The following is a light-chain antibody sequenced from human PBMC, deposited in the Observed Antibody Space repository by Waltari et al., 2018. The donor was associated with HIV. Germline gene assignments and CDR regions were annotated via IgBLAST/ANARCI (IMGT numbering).Light chain of an antibody. J-gene: IGLJ2*01. CDR1: ELGTVY. V-gene: IGLV3-1*01. CDR3: QGWLSGTAV. Sequence: SYELIQPPSVSVSPGQTASITCSGDELGTVYASWYQQKPGQPPVLIIYEDTRRPSGIPERFSGSNSGNTATLTISGTQVMDEADYYCQGWLSGTAVFGGGTTLTVL. CDR2: EDT.